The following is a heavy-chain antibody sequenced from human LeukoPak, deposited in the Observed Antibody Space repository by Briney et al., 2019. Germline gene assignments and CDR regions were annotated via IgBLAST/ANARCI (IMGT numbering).Heavy chain of an antibody. J-gene: IGHJ4*02. D-gene: IGHD2-8*01. CDR3: AKGLKPAMASRSNYFDY. V-gene: IGHV3-23*01. Sequence: GGSLRLSCAASGFSFSNYAMNWVRQAPGKGLEWVSTITGSGGSTHYADSVKGRFTISRDNSKNTLYLQMNSLRADDTAVYNCAKGLKPAMASRSNYFDYWGQGALVTVSS. CDR2: ITGSGGST. CDR1: GFSFSNYA.